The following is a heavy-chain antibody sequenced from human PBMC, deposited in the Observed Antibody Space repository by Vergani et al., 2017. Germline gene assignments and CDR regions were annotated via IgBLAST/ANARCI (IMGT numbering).Heavy chain of an antibody. D-gene: IGHD2-8*01. Sequence: VQLVESGGGLVKPGGSLRLSCAASGFTFSDFSMSWVRQAPGKGLEWVAFIGSSGPYINYADSVKGRFIISRDNPNNSLFLQLRSLRAEDAAVYYCARDCTSGGCPDNYGMDVGGQGATVTVSS. V-gene: IGHV3-21*06. CDR2: IGSSGPYI. CDR1: GFTFSDFS. J-gene: IGHJ6*02. CDR3: ARDCTSGGCPDNYGMDV.